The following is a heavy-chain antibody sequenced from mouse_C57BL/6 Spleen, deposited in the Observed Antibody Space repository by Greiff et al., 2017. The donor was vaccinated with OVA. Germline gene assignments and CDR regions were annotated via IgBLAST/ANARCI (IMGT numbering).Heavy chain of an antibody. D-gene: IGHD2-3*01. CDR1: GYTFTDYY. Sequence: VQLQQSGPELVKPGASVKISCKASGYTFTDYYMNWVKQSHGKSLEWIGDINPNNGGTSYNQKFKGKATLTVDKSSSTAYMELRSLTSEDSAVYYCARPIYDGYYMDYWGQGTSVTVSS. CDR2: INPNNGGT. V-gene: IGHV1-26*01. CDR3: ARPIYDGYYMDY. J-gene: IGHJ4*01.